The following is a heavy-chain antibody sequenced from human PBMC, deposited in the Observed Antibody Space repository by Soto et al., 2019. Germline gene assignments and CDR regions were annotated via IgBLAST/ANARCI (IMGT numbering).Heavy chain of an antibody. D-gene: IGHD3-3*01. CDR2: IDPGTSYS. Sequence: GESLKISCQGSGYSFNTYWISCVRQVPGKGLEWMGRIDPGTSYSNYSPSFEGHVTISVDKSKSTAFLQWSSLKASDTAMYYCARHPTLHESRVWSGFDPWGQGTLVTVSS. CDR3: ARHPTLHESRVWSGFDP. J-gene: IGHJ5*02. CDR1: GYSFNTYW. V-gene: IGHV5-10-1*01.